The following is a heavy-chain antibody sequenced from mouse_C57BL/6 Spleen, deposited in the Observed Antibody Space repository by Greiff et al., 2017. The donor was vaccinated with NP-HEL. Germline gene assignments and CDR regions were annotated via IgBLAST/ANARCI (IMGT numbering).Heavy chain of an antibody. CDR3: ARRDGNYVDYAMDY. Sequence: VKLQESGAELARPGASVKMSCKASGYTFTSYTMHWVKQRPGQGLEWIGYINPSSGYTKYNQKFKDKATLTADKSSSTAYMQLSSLTSEDSAVYYCARRDGNYVDYAMDYWGQGTSVTVSS. D-gene: IGHD2-1*01. CDR1: GYTFTSYT. V-gene: IGHV1-4*01. CDR2: INPSSGYT. J-gene: IGHJ4*01.